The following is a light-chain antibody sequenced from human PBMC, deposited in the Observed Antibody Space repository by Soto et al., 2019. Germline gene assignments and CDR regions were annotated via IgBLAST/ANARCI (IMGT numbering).Light chain of an antibody. CDR1: SSVVGGYDY. J-gene: IGLJ1*01. V-gene: IGLV2-14*03. CDR3: SSYTTTNSYV. Sequence: SALTQPASLSGAPGQSNTISCTGNSSVVGGYDYVSWYQQYPGKAPKLMIFDVSNRPSGVSNRFSGSKSGNTASLTISGLQAEDEADYYCSSYTTTNSYVFGTGTKVTVL. CDR2: DVS.